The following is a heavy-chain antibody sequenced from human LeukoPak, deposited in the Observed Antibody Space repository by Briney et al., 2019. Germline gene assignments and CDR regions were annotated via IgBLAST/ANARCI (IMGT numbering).Heavy chain of an antibody. D-gene: IGHD6-19*01. J-gene: IGHJ6*04. CDR1: GFTVSSNY. CDR2: IWYDGSNK. V-gene: IGHV3-33*08. CDR3: ARDQGSGWYRYYYYGMDV. Sequence: PGGSLRLSCAASGFTVSSNYMSWVRQAPGKGLEWVAVIWYDGSNKYYADSVKGRFTISRDNSKNTLYLQMNSLRAEDTAVYYCARDQGSGWYRYYYYGMDVWGKGTTVTVSS.